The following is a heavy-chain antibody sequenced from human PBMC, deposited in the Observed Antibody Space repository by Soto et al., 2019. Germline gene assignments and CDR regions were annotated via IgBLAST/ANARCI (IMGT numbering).Heavy chain of an antibody. CDR2: IFSNDEK. D-gene: IGHD3-22*01. CDR1: GFSLSNARMG. J-gene: IGHJ3*02. CDR3: ARSSVSGYNAFDI. V-gene: IGHV2-26*01. Sequence: QVTLKESGPVLVKPTETLTLTCTVSGFSLSNARMGVSWIRQPPGKALEWLAHIFSNDEKSYITSLKSRLTXSXDXXKSQVVLTMTNMDPVDTATYYCARSSVSGYNAFDIWGQGTMVTVSS.